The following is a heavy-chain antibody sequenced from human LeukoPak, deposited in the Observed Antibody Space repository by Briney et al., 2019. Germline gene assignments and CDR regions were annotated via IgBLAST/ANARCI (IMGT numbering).Heavy chain of an antibody. V-gene: IGHV4-59*01. CDR3: ARDQGPAQGYYYYGMDV. CDR2: IYYSGST. J-gene: IGHJ6*02. CDR1: GGSISSYY. Sequence: SETLSLTCTVSGGSISSYYWSWIRQPPGKGLEWIGYIYYSGSTNYNPSLKSRVTISVDTSKNQFSLKPSSVTAADTAVYYCARDQGPAQGYYYYGMDVWSQGTTVTVSS.